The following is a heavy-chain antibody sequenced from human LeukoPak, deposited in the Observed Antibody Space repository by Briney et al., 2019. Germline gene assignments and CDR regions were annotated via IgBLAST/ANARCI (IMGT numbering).Heavy chain of an antibody. Sequence: ASVKVSCKASGYTFTGYYMHWVRQAPGQGLEWMGWINPNSGGTNYAQKFQGRVTMTRDTSISTAYMELSRLRSDDTAVYYCARNRGSSGWYPPCYYGMDVWGQGTTVTVSS. CDR2: INPNSGGT. D-gene: IGHD6-19*01. CDR3: ARNRGSSGWYPPCYYGMDV. J-gene: IGHJ6*02. V-gene: IGHV1-2*02. CDR1: GYTFTGYY.